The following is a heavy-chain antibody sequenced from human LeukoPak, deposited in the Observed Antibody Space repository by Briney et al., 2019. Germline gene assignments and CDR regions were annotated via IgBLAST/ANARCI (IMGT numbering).Heavy chain of an antibody. V-gene: IGHV4-59*01. Sequence: SETLSLTCTVSGGSISSYYWSWIRQPPGKGLEWIGYIYYSGSTNYNPSLKSRVTISVDTSKNQFSLKLSSVTAADTAVYYCARAGLYYGGKHWFDPWGQGTLVTVSS. CDR3: ARAGLYYGGKHWFDP. CDR2: IYYSGST. D-gene: IGHD4-23*01. J-gene: IGHJ5*02. CDR1: GGSISSYY.